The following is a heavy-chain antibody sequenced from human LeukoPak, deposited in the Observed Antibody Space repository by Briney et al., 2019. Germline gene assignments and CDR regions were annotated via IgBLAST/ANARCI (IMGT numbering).Heavy chain of an antibody. CDR1: GGSISGYS. CDR2: ISTSGTAI. V-gene: IGHV3-11*04. D-gene: IGHD3-10*01. Sequence: LSLTCTVSGGSISGYSWSWIRQPPGKGLEWLSYISTSGTAIYYADSVKGRFTISRDNAKNSLYLQMNSLRDEDTAIYYCARGPPLFTNWGQGTLVAVSS. J-gene: IGHJ4*02. CDR3: ARGPPLFTN.